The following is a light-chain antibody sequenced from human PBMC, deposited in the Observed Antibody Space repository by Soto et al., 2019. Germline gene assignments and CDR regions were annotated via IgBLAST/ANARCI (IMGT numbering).Light chain of an antibody. V-gene: IGKV3-11*01. CDR2: DAS. J-gene: IGKJ1*01. Sequence: EIVLTQSPATLSLSPGERATLSCRASQSVSSYLAWYQQKPGQAPRLLIYDASNRATGIPARFSGSGSGTDFTLTISSLEPEDFAVYYCQQYSRAPLTFGQGTKVEIK. CDR1: QSVSSY. CDR3: QQYSRAPLT.